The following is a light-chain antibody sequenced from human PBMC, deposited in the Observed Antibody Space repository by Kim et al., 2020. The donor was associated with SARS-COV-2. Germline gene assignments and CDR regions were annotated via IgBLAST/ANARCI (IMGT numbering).Light chain of an antibody. CDR2: AAN. J-gene: IGKJ4*01. V-gene: IGKV3-15*01. Sequence: IVMTQSPDSLSVSPGDRVTLSCKASQNINQNLAWYQQKLGQPPSLLIHAANIRAAGVPLRFSGSGSGTDFSLTISGLQSDDSAVYHCQHYHESPHTFGGGTKVDIK. CDR1: QNINQN. CDR3: QHYHESPHT.